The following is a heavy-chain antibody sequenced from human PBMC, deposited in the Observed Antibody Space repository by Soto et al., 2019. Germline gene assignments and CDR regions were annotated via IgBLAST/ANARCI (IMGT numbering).Heavy chain of an antibody. CDR2: ISGSGGST. D-gene: IGHD3-10*01. Sequence: QPGGSLRLSCAASGFTFSSYAMSWVRQAPGKGLEWVSAISGSGGSTYYADSVKGRFTISRDNSKNTLYLQMNSLRAEDTAVYYCAKILGSITMVRGESHYYYGMDVWGQGTTVTVSS. V-gene: IGHV3-23*01. J-gene: IGHJ6*02. CDR3: AKILGSITMVRGESHYYYGMDV. CDR1: GFTFSSYA.